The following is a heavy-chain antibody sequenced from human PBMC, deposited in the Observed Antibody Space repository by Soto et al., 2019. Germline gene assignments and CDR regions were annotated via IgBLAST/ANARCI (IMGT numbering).Heavy chain of an antibody. CDR3: AKSQRTTMVRGEKAY. Sequence: GVLRLSCAAPGFTFSSYAMSWVRQAPGKGLEWVSAISGSGGSTYYADSVKGRFTISRDNSKNTLYLQMNSLRAEDTAVYYCAKSQRTTMVRGEKAYWGQGTLVTVSS. CDR2: ISGSGGST. CDR1: GFTFSSYA. V-gene: IGHV3-23*01. J-gene: IGHJ4*02. D-gene: IGHD3-10*01.